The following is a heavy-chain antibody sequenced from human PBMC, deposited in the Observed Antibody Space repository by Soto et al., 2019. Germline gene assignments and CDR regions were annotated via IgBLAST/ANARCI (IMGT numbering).Heavy chain of an antibody. V-gene: IGHV5-51*01. Sequence: PGESLKISCEGSGYGFSIHWVAWLRQMPGKGLEWVGIIYPGNSNTMYSPSFQVQVTTSADNALSPTYLQWDTLKPSDTAIYFCASDSHCDGGNCPMGGFDMWGQGTMVTVSS. CDR3: ASDSHCDGGNCPMGGFDM. J-gene: IGHJ3*02. CDR2: IYPGNSNT. D-gene: IGHD2-15*01. CDR1: GYGFSIHW.